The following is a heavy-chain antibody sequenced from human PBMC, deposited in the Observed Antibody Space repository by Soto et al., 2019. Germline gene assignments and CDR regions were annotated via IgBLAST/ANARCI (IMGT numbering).Heavy chain of an antibody. J-gene: IGHJ6*02. D-gene: IGHD5-18*01. CDR3: ARVLDSYGSDYYYYYGMDV. CDR2: ISSSSSTI. CDR1: GFTFSSYS. V-gene: IGHV3-48*02. Sequence: GGSLRLSCAASGFTFSSYSMNWVRQAPGKGLECVSYISSSSSTIYYADSVKGRFTVSRDNAKNSLYLQMNSLRDEDTAVYYCARVLDSYGSDYYYYYGMDVWGQGTTVTVSS.